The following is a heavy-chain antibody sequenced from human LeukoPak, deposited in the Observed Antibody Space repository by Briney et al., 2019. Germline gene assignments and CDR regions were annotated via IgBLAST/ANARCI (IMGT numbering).Heavy chain of an antibody. D-gene: IGHD6-13*01. V-gene: IGHV1-3*01. CDR2: INAGNGNT. CDR3: ARVGIAAAEHFDY. J-gene: IGHJ4*02. Sequence: GASVKVSCKVSGYTLTELSMHWVRQAPGQRLEWMGWINAGNGNTKYSQKFQGRVTITRDTSASTAYMELSSLRSEDTAVYYCARVGIAAAEHFDYWGQGTLVTVSS. CDR1: GYTLTELS.